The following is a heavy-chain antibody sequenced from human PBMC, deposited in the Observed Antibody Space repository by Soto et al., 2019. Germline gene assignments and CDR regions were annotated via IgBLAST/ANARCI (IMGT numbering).Heavy chain of an antibody. Sequence: GGSLRLSCAASGFTFSSYGMHWVRQAPGKGLEWVAVIWYDGSNKYYADSVKGRFTISRDNSKNTLYLQMNSLRAEDTAVYYCAREMRRDVVVVAAMIHSPYYIDYWGQGTLVTVSS. D-gene: IGHD2-15*01. V-gene: IGHV3-33*01. CDR1: GFTFSSYG. CDR3: AREMRRDVVVVAAMIHSPYYIDY. J-gene: IGHJ4*02. CDR2: IWYDGSNK.